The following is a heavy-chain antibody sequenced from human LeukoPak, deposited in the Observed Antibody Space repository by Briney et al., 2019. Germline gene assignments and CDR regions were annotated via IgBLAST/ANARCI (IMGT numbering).Heavy chain of an antibody. V-gene: IGHV3-49*04. CDR2: IRSKAYGGTG. CDR3: VRVIRGFNANGDY. D-gene: IGHD5-24*01. J-gene: IGHJ4*02. Sequence: PGGSLRLSCTGSGFNFVDHAMTWVRQAPGKGLEWGGFIRSKAYGGTGQYAASVKGRFTISRDDSKSIAYLQVNSLKAEDTAVYYCVRVIRGFNANGDYWGQGTLLTVSS. CDR1: GFNFVDHA.